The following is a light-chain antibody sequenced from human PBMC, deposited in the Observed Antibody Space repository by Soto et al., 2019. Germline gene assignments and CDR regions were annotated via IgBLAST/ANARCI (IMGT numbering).Light chain of an antibody. CDR3: MQTLQTPYT. CDR2: LGS. J-gene: IGKJ2*01. CDR1: QSLLYGAGYMY. Sequence: DIVKTQSPLSLPVTPGEPASISCRSSQSLLYGAGYMYVDWYLQKPGQPPQLLIFLGSNRASGVPDRFSGSVSGTDSTLKISRVETEDVGVYYCMQTLQTPYTFGQGTKLEIK. V-gene: IGKV2-28*01.